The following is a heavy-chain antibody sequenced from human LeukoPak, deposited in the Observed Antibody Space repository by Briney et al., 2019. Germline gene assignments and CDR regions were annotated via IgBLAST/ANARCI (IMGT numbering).Heavy chain of an antibody. Sequence: PSETLSLTCTVSVGSINSYYWSWIRQPPGKGLEWIGYIYYSGTTNYNPSLKSRVTISVDTSKNQFSLKLSSVTAADTAVYYCARDPRGLREFDSWGQGTLVTVSS. J-gene: IGHJ4*02. CDR1: VGSINSYY. V-gene: IGHV4-59*01. CDR3: ARDPRGLREFDS. D-gene: IGHD5-24*01. CDR2: IYYSGTT.